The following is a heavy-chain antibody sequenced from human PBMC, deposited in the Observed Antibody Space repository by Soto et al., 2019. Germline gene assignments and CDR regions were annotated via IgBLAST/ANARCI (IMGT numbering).Heavy chain of an antibody. CDR1: GFTFSSYA. J-gene: IGHJ4*02. V-gene: IGHV3-23*01. Sequence: EVQLLDSGGGLVQPGGSLRLSCAASGFTFSSYAMNWVRQAPGKGLEWVSVISGSGDSTYYADSVKGRFTISRDNSKNTLYLQMNGLRTEATAVYYCARRGPGTYFDDWGQGTLVTVSS. D-gene: IGHD6-13*01. CDR3: ARRGPGTYFDD. CDR2: ISGSGDST.